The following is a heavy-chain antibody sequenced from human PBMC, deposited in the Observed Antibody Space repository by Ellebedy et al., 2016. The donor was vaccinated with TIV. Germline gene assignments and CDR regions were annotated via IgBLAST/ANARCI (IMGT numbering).Heavy chain of an antibody. CDR3: ARRNYDDYGALDI. CDR2: IIPVFGSS. Sequence: SVKVSXKASGGTFNTYVFTWVRQAPGQGLEWMGDIIPVFGSSNYAQKFQGRVTFTADESTRTAYMELSSLTSEDTAVYYCARRNYDDYGALDIWGQGTMVTVSS. V-gene: IGHV1-69*13. CDR1: GGTFNTYV. D-gene: IGHD3-16*01. J-gene: IGHJ3*02.